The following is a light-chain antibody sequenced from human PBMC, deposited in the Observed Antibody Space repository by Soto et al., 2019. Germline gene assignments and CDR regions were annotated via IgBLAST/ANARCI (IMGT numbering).Light chain of an antibody. CDR2: GAS. V-gene: IGKV3-20*01. CDR1: QSVDSRF. CDR3: QQYDSSRT. Sequence: EIVLTQSPGTLSFSPGARVTLSCRASQSVDSRFLAWYQQKPGQAPRLLVYGASIRATGIPDRFSGSGSGTDFTLSIRRLEPEDFAVYYCQQYDSSRTFGQGTKVEMK. J-gene: IGKJ1*01.